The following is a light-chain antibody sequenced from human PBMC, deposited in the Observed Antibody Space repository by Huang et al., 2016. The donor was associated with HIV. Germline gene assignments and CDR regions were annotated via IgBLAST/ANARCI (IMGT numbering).Light chain of an antibody. Sequence: EIVLTQSPGTLSLSPGERATLHCRASQSVSSTHLAWYQQKPGQAPRLLFYGASSRATCIPDRFSGSWSGTDFTLTISRLEPEDLAVYYCQQYDSSPWTFGQGTKVEIK. CDR2: GAS. J-gene: IGKJ1*01. CDR1: QSVSSTH. CDR3: QQYDSSPWT. V-gene: IGKV3-20*01.